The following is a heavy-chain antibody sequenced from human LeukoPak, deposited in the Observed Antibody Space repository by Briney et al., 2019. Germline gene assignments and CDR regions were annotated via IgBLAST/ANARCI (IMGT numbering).Heavy chain of an antibody. J-gene: IGHJ4*02. D-gene: IGHD6-13*01. CDR1: GFPFSSYW. CDR2: IKNKANSYIT. CDR3: TRLSRYGNRWYYVDY. V-gene: IGHV3-72*01. Sequence: GGSLRLSCVASGFPFSSYWMTWVRQAPGKGLEWVGRIKNKANSYITLYAASVKGRFTISRDDSKNSLYLQMNSLKTEDTAVYYCTRLSRYGNRWYYVDYWGQGTLVTVSS.